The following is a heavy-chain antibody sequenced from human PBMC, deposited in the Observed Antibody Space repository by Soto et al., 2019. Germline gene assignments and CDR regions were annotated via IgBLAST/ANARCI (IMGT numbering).Heavy chain of an antibody. V-gene: IGHV3-30*18. CDR1: GFTFSTYG. CDR2: LSYEGSNE. D-gene: IGHD1-1*01. CDR3: AKEQRDYYYYYGMDV. Sequence: PGGSLRLSCVASGFTFSTYGMHWVRQAPGKGPEWVAVLSYEGSNEFYADSVKGRFTNSRDNSKNRLSLQMNSLRPEDTAVYYCAKEQRDYYYYYGMDVWGQGTTVTVSS. J-gene: IGHJ6*02.